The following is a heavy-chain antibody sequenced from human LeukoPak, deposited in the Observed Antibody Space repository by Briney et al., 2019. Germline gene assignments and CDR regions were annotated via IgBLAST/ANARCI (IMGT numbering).Heavy chain of an antibody. CDR2: IYSGGST. J-gene: IGHJ4*02. CDR3: ARLRGYSGYDYDY. V-gene: IGHV3-66*01. CDR1: EFSVGSNY. Sequence: GGSLRLSCAASEFSVGSNYMTWVRQAPGKGLEWVSLIYSGGSTYYADSVKGRFTISRDNSKNTLYLQMNSLRAEDTAVYYCARLRGYSGYDYDYWGQGTLVTVSS. D-gene: IGHD5-12*01.